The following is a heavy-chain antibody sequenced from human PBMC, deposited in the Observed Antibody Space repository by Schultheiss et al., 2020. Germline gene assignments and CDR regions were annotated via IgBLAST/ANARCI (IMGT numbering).Heavy chain of an antibody. Sequence: GESLKISCAASGFTFSSYGMHWVRQAPGKGLEWVAVIWYDGSNKYYADSVKGRFTISRDNSKNTLYLQMNSLRAEDTAVYYCARGGYCSGGSCYGYYYYYMDVWGKGTTVTVSS. J-gene: IGHJ6*03. CDR3: ARGGYCSGGSCYGYYYYYMDV. V-gene: IGHV3-33*01. D-gene: IGHD2-15*01. CDR1: GFTFSSYG. CDR2: IWYDGSNK.